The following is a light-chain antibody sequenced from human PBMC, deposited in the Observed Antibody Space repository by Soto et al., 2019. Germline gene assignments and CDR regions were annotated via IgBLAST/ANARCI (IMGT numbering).Light chain of an antibody. CDR1: QSVSSD. CDR3: QQFKNWPWT. V-gene: IGKV3-15*01. CDR2: GAS. J-gene: IGKJ1*01. Sequence: EIVMTQSPATLSVSPWERATLSCRASQSVSSDLAWYQQKPGQAPRLLIYGASTRATGIPARFSGSGSGTEFALTISSLQSEDFAVYYCQQFKNWPWTFGQGTKVDIK.